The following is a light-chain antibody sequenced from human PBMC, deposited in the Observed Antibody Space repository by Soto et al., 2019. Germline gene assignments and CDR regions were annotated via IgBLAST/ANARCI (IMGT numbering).Light chain of an antibody. V-gene: IGLV2-14*01. CDR3: SSYASSTTVL. J-gene: IGLJ3*02. CDR1: SSDVGGYDY. CDR2: EVS. Sequence: QSVLTQPASVSGSPGQSITISCTGTSSDVGGYDYVSWYQQHPGRAPKLMISEVSNRPSGVSNRFSGSKSGNSASLTISGLQAEDEAVYYCSSYASSTTVLFGGGTKLTVL.